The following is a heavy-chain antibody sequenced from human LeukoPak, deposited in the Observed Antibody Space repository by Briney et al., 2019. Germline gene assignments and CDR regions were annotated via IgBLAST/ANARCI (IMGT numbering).Heavy chain of an antibody. CDR2: IYYSGST. D-gene: IGHD3-10*01. J-gene: IGHJ4*02. CDR3: ARASRYGSGSYPDY. V-gene: IGHV4-59*01. CDR1: GGSISSYY. Sequence: SETLSLTCTVSGGSISSYYWSWIRQPPGKGLEWIGYIYYSGSTNYNPSLKSRVTISVDTSKNLFSLNLSSVTAADTAVYYCARASRYGSGSYPDYWGQGTLVTVSS.